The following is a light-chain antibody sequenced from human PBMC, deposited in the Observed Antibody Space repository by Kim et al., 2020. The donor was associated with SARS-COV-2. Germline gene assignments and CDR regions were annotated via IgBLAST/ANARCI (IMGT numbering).Light chain of an antibody. CDR1: SSNIGSNY. CDR2: RNN. Sequence: SVLTQPPSASGTPGQRVTISCSGSSSNIGSNYVYWYQQLPGTAPKLLIYRNNQRPSGVPDRFSGSKSGTSVSLAISGLRSEDEADYYCAAWDDSLSGWVFGGGTQLTVL. CDR3: AAWDDSLSGWV. V-gene: IGLV1-47*01. J-gene: IGLJ3*02.